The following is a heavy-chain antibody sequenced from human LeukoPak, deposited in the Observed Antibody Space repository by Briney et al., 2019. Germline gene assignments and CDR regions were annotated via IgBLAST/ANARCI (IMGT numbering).Heavy chain of an antibody. D-gene: IGHD3-10*01. Sequence: GESLKISCKGSGCSFTSYWIGWVRQMPGKGLEWMGIIYPGDSDTRYSPSFQGQVTISADKSSSTAYLQWSSLEASDTAMYYCARLWFGELSRWFDPWGQGTLVTVSS. J-gene: IGHJ5*02. CDR2: IYPGDSDT. CDR3: ARLWFGELSRWFDP. CDR1: GCSFTSYW. V-gene: IGHV5-51*01.